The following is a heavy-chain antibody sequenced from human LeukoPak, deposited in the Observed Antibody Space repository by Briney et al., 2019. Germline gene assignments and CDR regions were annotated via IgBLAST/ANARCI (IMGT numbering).Heavy chain of an antibody. CDR1: GGSFSGYY. CDR3: ARAYSSSWAFDY. CDR2: INHSGST. J-gene: IGHJ4*02. V-gene: IGHV4-34*01. Sequence: PSETLSLTCAVSGGSFSGYYWSWIRQPPGKGLEWIGEINHSGSTNYNPSLKSRVTISVDTSKNQFSLKLSSVTAGDTAVYYCARAYSSSWAFDYWGQGTLVTVSS. D-gene: IGHD6-13*01.